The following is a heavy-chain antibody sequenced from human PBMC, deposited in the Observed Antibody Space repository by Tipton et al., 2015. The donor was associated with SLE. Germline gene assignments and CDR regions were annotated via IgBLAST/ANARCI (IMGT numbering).Heavy chain of an antibody. D-gene: IGHD2/OR15-2a*01. V-gene: IGHV4-61*02. CDR3: ARSSSVRTLLWPTFAY. Sequence: TLSLTCTVSGGSISSGSYYWTWIRQPAGKGLEWIGRIYTSGSTHYNPSLKSRVTISLDTSKNQFSLKLSSVTAADTAVYFCARSSSVRTLLWPTFAYWGQGTLVTVSS. CDR1: GGSISSGSYY. CDR2: IYTSGST. J-gene: IGHJ4*02.